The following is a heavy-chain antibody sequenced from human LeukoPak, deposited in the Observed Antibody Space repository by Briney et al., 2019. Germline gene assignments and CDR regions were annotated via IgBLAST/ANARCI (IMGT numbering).Heavy chain of an antibody. CDR2: ISSSGSTI. D-gene: IGHD2-15*01. J-gene: IGHJ4*02. V-gene: IGHV3-11*01. CDR1: GFTFSDYY. CDR3: ARVVVVAANPEYYFDY. Sequence: PGGSLRLSCAASGFTFSDYYMSWIRQAPGKGLEWASYISSSGSTIYYADSVKGRFTISRDNAKNSLYLQMNSLRAEDTAVYYCARVVVVAANPEYYFDYWGQGTLVTVSS.